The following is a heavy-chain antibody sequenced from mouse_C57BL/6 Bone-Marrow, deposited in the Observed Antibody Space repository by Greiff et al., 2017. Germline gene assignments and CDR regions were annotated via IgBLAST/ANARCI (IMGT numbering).Heavy chain of an antibody. CDR3: KNVYYYGRYFDY. J-gene: IGHJ2*01. V-gene: IGHV1-59*01. Sequence: QVQLKQPGAELVRPGTSVKLSCKASGYTFTSYWMHWVKQRPGQGLEWIGVIDPSDSYTNYNQKFKGKSTLTVDTSSSTAYMQLSSLTSEDSAVYYCKNVYYYGRYFDYWGQGTTLTVSS. CDR1: GYTFTSYW. D-gene: IGHD1-1*01. CDR2: IDPSDSYT.